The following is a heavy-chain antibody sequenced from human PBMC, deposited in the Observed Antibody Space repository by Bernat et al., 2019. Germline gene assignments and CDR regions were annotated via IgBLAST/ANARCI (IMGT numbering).Heavy chain of an antibody. V-gene: IGHV3-23*01. D-gene: IGHD6-6*01. CDR2: ISGSGGST. CDR1: GFTFSSYA. J-gene: IGHJ3*02. CDR3: AKDLARYSSSSYAFDI. Sequence: EVQLLESGGGLVQPGGSLRLSCAASGFTFSSYAMSWVRQAPGKGLEWVSAISGSGGSTYYADSVGGRFTISRDNSKNTLYLQMNSLRAEDTAVYYCAKDLARYSSSSYAFDIWGQGTMVTVSS.